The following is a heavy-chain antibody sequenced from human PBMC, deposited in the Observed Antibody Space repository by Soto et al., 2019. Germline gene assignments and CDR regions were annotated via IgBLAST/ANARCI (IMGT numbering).Heavy chain of an antibody. CDR1: GGSISSGGYS. V-gene: IGHV4-30-2*01. J-gene: IGHJ4*02. CDR2: IYHSGST. D-gene: IGHD4-17*01. CDR3: ARGVPVRFDY. Sequence: SETLSLTCAVSGGSISSGGYSWSWIRQPPGKGLEWIGYIYHSGSTYYNPSLKSRVTISVDRSKNQFSLKLSSVTAADTAVYYCARGVPVRFDYWGQRTLVTGSS.